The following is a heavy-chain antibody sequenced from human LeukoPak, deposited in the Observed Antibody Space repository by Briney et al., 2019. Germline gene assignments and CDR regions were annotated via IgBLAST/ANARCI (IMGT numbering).Heavy chain of an antibody. J-gene: IGHJ6*02. CDR2: INPNSGGT. Sequence: ASVKVSCKASGYTFTGYYMHWVRQAPGQGLEWMGWINPNSGGTNYAQKFQGRVTMTRDTSISTAYMELRSLRSDDTAVYYCARDSPHYSYYYGMDVWGQGTTVTVSS. CDR1: GYTFTGYY. V-gene: IGHV1-2*02. CDR3: ARDSPHYSYYYGMDV.